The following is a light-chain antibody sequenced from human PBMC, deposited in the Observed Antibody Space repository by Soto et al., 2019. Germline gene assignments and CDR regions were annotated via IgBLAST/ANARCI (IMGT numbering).Light chain of an antibody. Sequence: DIQMTQSPSSLSASVGDRVTITCRASQGISNYLAWYQQIPGKVPKLLIYAASTLQSGVPSRFSGSGSGTDSTITISSLQPEDVATYYCQKYNNAPQLTFGGGTKVEIK. CDR1: QGISNY. CDR3: QKYNNAPQLT. J-gene: IGKJ4*01. V-gene: IGKV1-27*01. CDR2: AAS.